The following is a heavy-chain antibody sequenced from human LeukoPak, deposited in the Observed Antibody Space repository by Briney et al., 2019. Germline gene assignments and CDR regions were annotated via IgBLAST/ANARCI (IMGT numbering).Heavy chain of an antibody. CDR1: CGSINIYH. CDR2: ISSSGST. Sequence: SETLSLTCTVSCGSINIYHWSWIRQPPGKGLECLGYISSSGSTNYNPSLESRVTISKDLSENQFSLKLSSVTAADTALYFCARLIYDTYTNNWRFDFWGQGTLVTISS. D-gene: IGHD1-1*01. J-gene: IGHJ4*02. V-gene: IGHV4-4*08. CDR3: ARLIYDTYTNNWRFDF.